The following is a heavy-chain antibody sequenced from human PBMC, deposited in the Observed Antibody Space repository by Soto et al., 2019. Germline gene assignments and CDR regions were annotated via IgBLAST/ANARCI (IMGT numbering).Heavy chain of an antibody. V-gene: IGHV1-3*01. CDR2: INAGNGNT. J-gene: IGHJ6*02. CDR1: GYTFTSYG. CDR3: AREANDSSAYYHHYYYGMDV. Sequence: ASVKVSCKASGYTFTSYGIHWVRQAPGQRLEWTGWINAGNGNTKYSEKFQGRVTITRDTSASTAYLELSSLRSEDTAVYYCAREANDSSAYYHHYYYGMDVWGQGSTVTDSS. D-gene: IGHD3-22*01.